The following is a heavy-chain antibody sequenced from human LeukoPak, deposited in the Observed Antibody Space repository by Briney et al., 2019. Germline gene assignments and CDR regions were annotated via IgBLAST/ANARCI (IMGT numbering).Heavy chain of an antibody. CDR3: ARTLYYYDSSGYYPLYYFDY. V-gene: IGHV4-59*01. Sequence: SETLSLTCTVSGGSISSYYWSWIRQPPGKGLEWIGYIYYSGSTNYNPSLESRVTISVDTSKNQFSLKLSSVTAADTAVYYCARTLYYYDSSGYYPLYYFDYWGQGTLVTVSS. D-gene: IGHD3-22*01. CDR2: IYYSGST. CDR1: GGSISSYY. J-gene: IGHJ4*01.